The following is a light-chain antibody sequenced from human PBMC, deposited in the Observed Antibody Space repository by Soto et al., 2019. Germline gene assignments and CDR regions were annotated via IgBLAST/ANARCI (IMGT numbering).Light chain of an antibody. CDR1: QSVSDY. V-gene: IGKV3-11*01. J-gene: IGKJ1*01. CDR2: DAS. Sequence: VLTQSAASRSFSKREVATLSCRAYQSVSDYLAWYQQKPGQPPRLLFFDASNRASGVPRRFSAGGSGTDFTLIISGLQPEDFATYYCQHYTSYLAAFGQGTKVDIK. CDR3: QHYTSYLAA.